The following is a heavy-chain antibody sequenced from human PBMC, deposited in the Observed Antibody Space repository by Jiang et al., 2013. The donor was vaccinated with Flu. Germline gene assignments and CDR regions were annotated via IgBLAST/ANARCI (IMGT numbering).Heavy chain of an antibody. V-gene: IGHV1-69*06. CDR3: ARGYRHRGKGKVGDAFDI. CDR2: IIPIFGTA. Sequence: SGAEVKKPGSSVKVSCKASGGTFSSYAISWVRQAPGQGLEWMGGIIPIFGTANYAQKFQGRVTITADKSTSTAYMELSSLRSEDTAVYYCARGYRHRGKGKVGDAFDIWGQGTMVTVSS. J-gene: IGHJ3*02. CDR1: GGTFSSYA. D-gene: IGHD3-10*01.